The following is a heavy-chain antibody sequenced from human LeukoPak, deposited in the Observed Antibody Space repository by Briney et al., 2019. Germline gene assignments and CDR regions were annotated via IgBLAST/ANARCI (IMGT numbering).Heavy chain of an antibody. CDR2: ISGSSNTI. D-gene: IGHD2-2*01. V-gene: IGHV3-48*02. J-gene: IGHJ6*02. CDR3: ARGPQRGAAANYYGMDV. CDR1: EFTFSNFR. Sequence: GGSLRLSCAASEFTFSNFRMNWVRQAPGKGLEWISYISGSSNTIYYADSVKGRFTISRDNAKNSLYLQMNSLRDEDTAVYYCARGPQRGAAANYYGMDVWGQGTTVTVSS.